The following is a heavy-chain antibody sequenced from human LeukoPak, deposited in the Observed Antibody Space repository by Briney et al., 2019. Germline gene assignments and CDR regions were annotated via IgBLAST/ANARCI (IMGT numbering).Heavy chain of an antibody. CDR1: GFTFSSYA. V-gene: IGHV4-39*01. Sequence: GSLRLSCAASGFTFSSYAMSWVRQAPGGGREWIGSIYYSGNTYYHASLKSQVSISIDTSKNQFSLRLTSVTAADTAVYYCARQTGSALFILPGGQGTLVTVSS. CDR3: ARQTGSALFILP. J-gene: IGHJ4*02. D-gene: IGHD3/OR15-3a*01. CDR2: IYYSGNT.